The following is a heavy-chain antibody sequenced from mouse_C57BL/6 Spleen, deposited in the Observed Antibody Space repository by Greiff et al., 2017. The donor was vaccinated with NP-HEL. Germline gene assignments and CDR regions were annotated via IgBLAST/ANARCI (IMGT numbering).Heavy chain of an antibody. V-gene: IGHV1-64*01. CDR3: ARREYYFDY. CDR1: GYTFTSYW. CDR2: IHPNSGST. J-gene: IGHJ2*01. Sequence: QVQLKQPGAELVKPGASVKLSCKASGYTFTSYWMHWVKQRPGQGLEWIGMIHPNSGSTNYNEKFKSKATLTVDKSSSTAYMQLSSLTSEDSAVYYCARREYYFDYWGQGTTLTVSS.